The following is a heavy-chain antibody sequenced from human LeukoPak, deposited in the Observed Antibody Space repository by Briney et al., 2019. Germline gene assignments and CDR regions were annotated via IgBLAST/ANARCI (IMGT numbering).Heavy chain of an antibody. V-gene: IGHV1-46*01. D-gene: IGHD2-21*01. CDR2: INPSGGST. Sequence: ASVKVSCKASGYTFTSYYMHWVRQAPGQGLEWMGIINPSGGSTSYAQKFQGRVTMTRDTSASTVYMELSSLRSEDTAVYYCARDRFRQKGWFDPWGQGTLVTVSS. J-gene: IGHJ5*02. CDR3: ARDRFRQKGWFDP. CDR1: GYTFTSYY.